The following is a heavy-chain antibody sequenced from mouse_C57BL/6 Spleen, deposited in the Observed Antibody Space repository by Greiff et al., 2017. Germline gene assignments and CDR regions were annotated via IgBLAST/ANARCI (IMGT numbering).Heavy chain of an antibody. CDR3: ARKWDSSGSLAY. V-gene: IGHV1-66*01. Sequence: VKVVESGPELVKPGASVKISCKASGYSFTSYYIHWVKQRPGQGLEWIGWIYPGSGNTTYNEKFKGKATLTADPYSSTAYMQLSSLTSEDSAFYYCARKWDSSGSLAYWAQGTTLTVSS. J-gene: IGHJ2*01. CDR2: IYPGSGNT. CDR1: GYSFTSYY. D-gene: IGHD1-1*02.